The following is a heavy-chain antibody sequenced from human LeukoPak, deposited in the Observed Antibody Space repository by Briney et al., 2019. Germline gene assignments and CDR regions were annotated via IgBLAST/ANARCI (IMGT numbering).Heavy chain of an antibody. D-gene: IGHD2-15*01. V-gene: IGHV4-34*01. J-gene: IGHJ4*02. CDR2: INHSGST. CDR3: AREDLGYCSGGSCYALDY. CDR1: GGSFSGYY. Sequence: SETLSLTCAVYGGSFSGYYWSWIRQPPGKGLEWIGEINHSGSTNYNPSLKSRVTISVDTSKSQFSLKLSSVTAADTAVYYCAREDLGYCSGGSCYALDYWGQGTLVTVS.